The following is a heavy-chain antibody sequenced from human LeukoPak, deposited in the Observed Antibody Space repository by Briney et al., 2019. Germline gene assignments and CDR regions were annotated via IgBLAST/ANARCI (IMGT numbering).Heavy chain of an antibody. CDR3: AEGYGGPGY. J-gene: IGHJ4*02. CDR2: ISYDGSNK. V-gene: IGHV3-30*19. D-gene: IGHD4-23*01. CDR1: GFIFSSFG. Sequence: GGSLRLSCAASGFIFSSFGMHWVRQAPGKGLEWVAVISYDGSNKYYADSVKGRFTISRDNSKNTLYLQMNSLRAEDTAVYYCAEGYGGPGYWGQGTLVTVSS.